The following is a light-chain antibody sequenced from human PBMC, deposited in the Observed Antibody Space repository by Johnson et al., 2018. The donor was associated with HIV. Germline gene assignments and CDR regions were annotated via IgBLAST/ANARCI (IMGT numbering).Light chain of an antibody. V-gene: IGLV1-51*02. CDR2: ENN. Sequence: QSVLTQPPSVSAATGQKVTISCSGSSSNIGNNYVSWYQQLPGTAPKLLIYENNKRPSAIPDRFSGSKSGTSALLGITGLQTGDEADYYCGTWDSSLRGFVFGLATKVTVL. J-gene: IGLJ1*01. CDR3: GTWDSSLRGFV. CDR1: SSNIGNNY.